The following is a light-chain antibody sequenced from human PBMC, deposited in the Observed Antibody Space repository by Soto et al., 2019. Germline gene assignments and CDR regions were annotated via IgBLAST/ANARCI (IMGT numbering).Light chain of an antibody. J-gene: IGKJ5*01. CDR3: QQRSNWQT. CDR2: DAS. Sequence: EIVLTQSPATLSLSPGERATLYCRASQSVSNYVAWYQQKPGQAPRLLIYDASNGATGIPGRFSGSGSGTDFTLTISSLEPEDFAVYYCQQRSNWQTFGQGTRLEIK. V-gene: IGKV3-11*01. CDR1: QSVSNY.